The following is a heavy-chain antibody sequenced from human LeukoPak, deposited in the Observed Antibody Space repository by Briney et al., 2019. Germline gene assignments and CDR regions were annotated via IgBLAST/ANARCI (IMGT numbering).Heavy chain of an antibody. V-gene: IGHV1-18*01. CDR1: GYTFTSYG. Sequence: ASVKVSCKASGYTFTSYGISWVRQAPGQGLEWMGRISAYNGNTNYAQKLQGRVTMTTDTSTSTAYMELRSLRSDDTAVYYCATTTLDYGLPLPLDYWGQGTLVTVSS. CDR3: ATTTLDYGLPLPLDY. CDR2: ISAYNGNT. D-gene: IGHD4-17*01. J-gene: IGHJ4*02.